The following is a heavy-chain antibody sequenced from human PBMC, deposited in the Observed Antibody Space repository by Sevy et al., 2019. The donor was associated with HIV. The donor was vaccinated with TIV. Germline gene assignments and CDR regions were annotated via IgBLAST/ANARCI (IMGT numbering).Heavy chain of an antibody. J-gene: IGHJ4*02. D-gene: IGHD3-22*01. CDR1: GFTFSSYW. V-gene: IGHV3-7*01. CDR3: ARPYRTDPFYYSGSSGYYYPSYFDS. Sequence: GGSLRLSCAASGFTFSSYWMTWVRQAPGKGLEWVANINQVGSEKFYVDSVKGRFTISRDNAKNSLYLQMNSLEVEDTAVYYCARPYRTDPFYYSGSSGYYYPSYFDSWGQGTLVTVSS. CDR2: INQVGSEK.